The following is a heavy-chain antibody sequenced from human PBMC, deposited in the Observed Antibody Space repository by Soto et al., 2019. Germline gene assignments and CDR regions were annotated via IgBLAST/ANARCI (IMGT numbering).Heavy chain of an antibody. CDR1: GFTFSSYS. CDR3: AREGYKLEPRTRGYYMDV. D-gene: IGHD1-1*01. V-gene: IGHV3-21*01. Sequence: EVQLVESGGGLVKPGGSLRLSCAASGFTFSSYSMNWVRQAPGKGLEWVSSISSSSSYIYYADSVKGRFTISRDNAKNSLYLQMNSLRAEDTAVYYCAREGYKLEPRTRGYYMDVWGKGTTVTVSS. CDR2: ISSSSSYI. J-gene: IGHJ6*03.